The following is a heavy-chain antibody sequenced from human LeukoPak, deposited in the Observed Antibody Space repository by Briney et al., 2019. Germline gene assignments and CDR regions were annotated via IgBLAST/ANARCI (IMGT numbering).Heavy chain of an antibody. CDR1: GGSISSYY. J-gene: IGHJ5*02. CDR3: ARAGAAAGANNWFDP. Sequence: SETLSLTCTVSGGSISSYYWSWIRQPPGKGLEWIGYIYYSGSTNYNPSLKSRVTISVDTSKNQFSLKLSSVTAADTAVYYCARAGAAAGANNWFDPWGQGTLVTVSS. CDR2: IYYSGST. V-gene: IGHV4-59*01. D-gene: IGHD6-13*01.